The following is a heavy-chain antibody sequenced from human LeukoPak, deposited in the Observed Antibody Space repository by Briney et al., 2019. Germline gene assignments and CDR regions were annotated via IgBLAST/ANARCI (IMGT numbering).Heavy chain of an antibody. CDR1: GCTFSSYG. V-gene: IGHV3-33*01. Sequence: GGSLRLSCTASGCTFSSYGMHWVREAPGKGLGGVAVIWYDESNKYYADSVKGRFTISRDNSKNTLYLQMNSLRADDTAVYYCARDKPPPYYYDSSGIFDYWGQGTLVTVSS. CDR3: ARDKPPPYYYDSSGIFDY. D-gene: IGHD3-22*01. CDR2: IWYDESNK. J-gene: IGHJ4*02.